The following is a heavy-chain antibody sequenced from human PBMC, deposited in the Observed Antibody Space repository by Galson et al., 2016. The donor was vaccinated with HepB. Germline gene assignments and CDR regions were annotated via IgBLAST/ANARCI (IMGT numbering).Heavy chain of an antibody. CDR3: ARERRYCTDGSCYPFDY. CDR1: GDSVSSNSAT. CDR2: TYYRSAWLD. J-gene: IGHJ4*02. Sequence: CAISGDSVSSNSATWNWIRQSPSRGLEWLGRTYYRSAWLDDYAISVKSRISINPDTSKNRFSLHLNSVIPEDTAVYYCARERRYCTDGSCYPFDYWGLGTLVTVSS. V-gene: IGHV6-1*01. D-gene: IGHD2-15*01.